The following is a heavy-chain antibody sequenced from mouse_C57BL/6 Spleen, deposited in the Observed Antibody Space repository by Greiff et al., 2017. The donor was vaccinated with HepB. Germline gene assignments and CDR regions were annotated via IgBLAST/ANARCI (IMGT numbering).Heavy chain of an antibody. CDR2: IWSDGST. CDR3: ARGPSPYYYAMDY. CDR1: GFSLTSYG. Sequence: VQRVESGPGLVAPSQSLSITCTVSGFSLTSYGVHWVRQPPGKGLEWLVVIWSDGSTTYNSALKSRLSISKDNSKSQVFLKMNSLQTDDTAMYYCARGPSPYYYAMDYWGQGTSVTVSS. J-gene: IGHJ4*01. V-gene: IGHV2-6*03.